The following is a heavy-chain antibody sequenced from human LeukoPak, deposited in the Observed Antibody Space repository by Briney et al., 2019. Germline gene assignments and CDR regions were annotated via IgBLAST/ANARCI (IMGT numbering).Heavy chain of an antibody. V-gene: IGHV3-23*01. D-gene: IGHD6-6*01. J-gene: IGHJ4*02. Sequence: GGSLRLSCAVSGLTLSCCAMTWVRQAPGKGLEWVSSISISGDVTNYTDSVKGRFTISRDDSKNTVYLQMNSLRVEDTAMYYCANSHKNAPGVYWGQGTLVTVPS. CDR2: ISISGDVT. CDR3: ANSHKNAPGVY. CDR1: GLTLSCCA.